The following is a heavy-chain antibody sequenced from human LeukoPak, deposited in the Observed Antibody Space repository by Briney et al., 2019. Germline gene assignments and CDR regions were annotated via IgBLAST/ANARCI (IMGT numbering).Heavy chain of an antibody. CDR2: IRYDGSNK. D-gene: IGHD2-21*02. J-gene: IGHJ4*02. CDR1: GFTFSSYG. V-gene: IGHV3-30*02. Sequence: GGSLRLSCAASGFTFSSYGMHWVRQAPGKGLEWVAFIRYDGSNKYYADSVKGRFTISRDNSKNTLYLQMNSLRAEDTAVYYCAKDHCGGDCYSGYFDYWGQGTLVTVSS. CDR3: AKDHCGGDCYSGYFDY.